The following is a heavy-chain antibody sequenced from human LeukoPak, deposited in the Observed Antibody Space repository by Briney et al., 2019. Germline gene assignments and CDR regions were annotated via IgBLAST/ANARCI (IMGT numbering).Heavy chain of an antibody. V-gene: IGHV3-23*01. J-gene: IGHJ4*02. Sequence: PGGSLRLSCAASGFTFRSYALSWVRQAPGKGLEWVSVISGSGGTTYYADSVKGRLTISGDNSKNTLFLQMNSLRADDTAVYYCARQAYTTMAYIDYWGQGTLVTVSS. CDR1: GFTFRSYA. D-gene: IGHD5-18*01. CDR2: ISGSGGTT. CDR3: ARQAYTTMAYIDY.